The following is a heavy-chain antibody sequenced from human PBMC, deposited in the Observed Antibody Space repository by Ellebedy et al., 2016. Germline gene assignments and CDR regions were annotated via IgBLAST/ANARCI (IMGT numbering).Heavy chain of an antibody. D-gene: IGHD3-3*01. V-gene: IGHV3-23*01. Sequence: GGSLRLXXAASGFPLRDYAMSWVRQAPGKGLEWVSSLSGSGFSTYYADSVKGRFTMYRDNSNNTLYLETNSLRAEDTAMYYCAKDADPDLYYTKYPMGTAFDIWGQGTMVTVSS. J-gene: IGHJ3*02. CDR3: AKDADPDLYYTKYPMGTAFDI. CDR2: LSGSGFST. CDR1: GFPLRDYA.